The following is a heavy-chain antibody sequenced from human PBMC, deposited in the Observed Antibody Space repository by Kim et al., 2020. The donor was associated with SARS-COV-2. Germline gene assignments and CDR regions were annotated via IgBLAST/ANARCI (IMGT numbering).Heavy chain of an antibody. D-gene: IGHD2-15*01. J-gene: IGHJ4*02. CDR2: ISSYNGDT. CDR1: GYTFTTYS. V-gene: IGHV1-18*01. Sequence: ASVKASCKASGYTFTTYSLAWVRQAPGQGLEWMGWISSYNGDTQYAQNLQGRVTMTTDKSTTTAYMTLRSLRSDDTAIYYCARVADIVLVPAFDFWGQGALVRVS. CDR3: ARVADIVLVPAFDF.